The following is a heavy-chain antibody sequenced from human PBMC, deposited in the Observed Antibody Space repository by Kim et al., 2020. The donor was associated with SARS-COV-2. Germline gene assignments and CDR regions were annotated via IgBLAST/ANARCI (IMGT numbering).Heavy chain of an antibody. CDR1: GGSISSSSYY. CDR3: ASQYCGGDCYWGSLVGVDAFDI. D-gene: IGHD2-21*02. Sequence: SETLSLTCTVSGGSISSSSYYWGWIRQPPGKGLEWIGSIYYSGSTYYNPSLKSRVTISVDTSKNQFSLKLSSVTAADTAVYYCASQYCGGDCYWGSLVGVDAFDIWGQGTMVTVSS. J-gene: IGHJ3*02. CDR2: IYYSGST. V-gene: IGHV4-39*01.